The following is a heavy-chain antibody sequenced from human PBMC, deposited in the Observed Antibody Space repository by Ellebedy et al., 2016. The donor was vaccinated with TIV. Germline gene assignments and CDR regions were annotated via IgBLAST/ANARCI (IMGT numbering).Heavy chain of an antibody. CDR3: ARDLVTTRWTPSWNYYYGMDV. CDR1: EYTFTDYY. D-gene: IGHD4-23*01. V-gene: IGHV1-2*02. Sequence: ASVKVSXXASEYTFTDYYMHWVRQAPGQGLEWMGWINPKSGGTKYAQKFQGRVTMTRDTSISTAYMELSRLRSDDTALYYCARDLVTTRWTPSWNYYYGMDVWGQGTTVTVSS. J-gene: IGHJ6*02. CDR2: INPKSGGT.